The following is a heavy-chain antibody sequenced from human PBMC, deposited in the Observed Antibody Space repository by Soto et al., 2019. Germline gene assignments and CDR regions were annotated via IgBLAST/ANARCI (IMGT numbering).Heavy chain of an antibody. V-gene: IGHV3-23*01. CDR2: ISSGGDT. J-gene: IGHJ4*02. CDR1: GFTFRRYD. CDR3: AKVFSPKGGNYFDY. Sequence: PGGSLRLSCEASGFTFRRYDMNWVRQAPGKGPEWVSGISSGGDTYYADFVKGRFTISRDNSKSTLYLQISGLRVDDTAVYYCAKVFSPKGGNYFDYWGQGTLVTVSS.